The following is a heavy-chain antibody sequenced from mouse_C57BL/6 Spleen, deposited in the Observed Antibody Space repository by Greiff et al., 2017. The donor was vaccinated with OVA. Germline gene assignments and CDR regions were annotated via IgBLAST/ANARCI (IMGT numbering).Heavy chain of an antibody. CDR3: VRRDGDY. J-gene: IGHJ2*01. V-gene: IGHV10-1*01. CDR2: IRSKSNNYAT. Sequence: EVKLVESGGGLVQPTGSLKLSCAASGFSFNTYAMNWVRQAPGKGLEWVARIRSKSNNYATYYADSVKDRLTISRYESESRLYLQMNNVRTEDTAMYYCVRRDGDYWGQGTTLTVSS. CDR1: GFSFNTYA. D-gene: IGHD2-3*01.